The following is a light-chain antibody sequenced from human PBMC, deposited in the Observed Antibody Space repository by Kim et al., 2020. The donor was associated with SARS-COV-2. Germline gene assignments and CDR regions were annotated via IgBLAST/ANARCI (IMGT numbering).Light chain of an antibody. CDR3: QSYDSSMWV. V-gene: IGLV6-57*03. CDR2: EDN. J-gene: IGLJ3*02. CDR1: SGSIASNY. Sequence: NFMLTQPHSVSESPGKTVTIPCTRSSGSIASNYVQWYQQRPGSAPIIVIYEDNERPSGVPDRFSGSIDSSSNSASLTISGLKTEDEADYYCQSYDSSMWVFGGGTQLTVL.